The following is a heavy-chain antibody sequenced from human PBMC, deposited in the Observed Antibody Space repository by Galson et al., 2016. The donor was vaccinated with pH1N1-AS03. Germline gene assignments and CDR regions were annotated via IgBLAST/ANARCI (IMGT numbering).Heavy chain of an antibody. D-gene: IGHD3-16*01. V-gene: IGHV2-5*02. CDR2: IYWDDAK. CDR3: ALPNSWGNAFEI. CDR1: GVSVPSSGLA. J-gene: IGHJ3*02. Sequence: PALVKPTQTLTLTCSLSGVSVPSSGLAVGWFRLPPGKALEWLALIYWDDAKRFSPPLRNRLTIPKDTSRNQAVLTVTHVDPVDTATYFCALPNSWGNAFEIWGPGTMVTVAS.